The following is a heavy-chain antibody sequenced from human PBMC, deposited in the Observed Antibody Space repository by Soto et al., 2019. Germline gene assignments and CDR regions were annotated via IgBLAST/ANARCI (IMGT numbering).Heavy chain of an antibody. CDR1: GGSVSSGSYY. CDR3: ARDRIEADGTRWFDT. J-gene: IGHJ5*02. V-gene: IGHV4-61*01. CDR2: IYYSGST. Sequence: PSETLSLTCTVSGGSVSSGSYYWNWIRQPPGKGLEWIGYIYYSGSTNYNPSLKSRVNISVDTSKNQFSLKLSSVTAADTAVYYCARDRIEADGTRWFDTWGQGTLVTVSS. D-gene: IGHD6-13*01.